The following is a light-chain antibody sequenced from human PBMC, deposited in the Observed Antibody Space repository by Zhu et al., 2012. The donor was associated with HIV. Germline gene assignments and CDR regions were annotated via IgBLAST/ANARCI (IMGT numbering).Light chain of an antibody. V-gene: IGKV3-20*01. CDR3: QQYTTSPPIT. J-gene: IGKJ5*01. Sequence: EVVLTQSPDILSLSPGDRATLACRASESVNRNYLIWYQQKPGQAPRPLIYGASDRASGVPDRFSGSGSGTDFTLTISRLGPEDFAVYYCQQYTTSPPITFGQGTRLEIK. CDR2: GAS. CDR1: ESVNRNY.